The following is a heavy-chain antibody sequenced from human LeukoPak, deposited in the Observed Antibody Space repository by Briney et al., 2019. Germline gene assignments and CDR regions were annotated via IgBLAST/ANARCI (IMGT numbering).Heavy chain of an antibody. CDR1: GGSITSSHW. D-gene: IGHD1-26*01. Sequence: SETLSLTCAVSGGSITSSHWWSWIRQPPGKGLEWIGNIYYSGSTYYNPSLKSRVTMSVDTSKNQFFLKLNSVTAADTAVYYCARGRPYSGGYHLDYWGQGTLVTVSA. CDR2: IYYSGST. CDR3: ARGRPYSGGYHLDY. V-gene: IGHV4-39*01. J-gene: IGHJ4*02.